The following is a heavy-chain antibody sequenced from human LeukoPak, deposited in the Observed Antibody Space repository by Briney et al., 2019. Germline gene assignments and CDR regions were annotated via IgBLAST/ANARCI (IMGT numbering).Heavy chain of an antibody. D-gene: IGHD3-16*01. Sequence: SQTLSLTFAISGDSVSINSAAWNWIRQSPPRGLEWLGRTYYRSKWYNDYAVSVKGRITISADTSKNQFSLQLNSVTPEDTAVYYCARSISGLGDWGQGTLVTVSS. CDR2: TYYRSKWYN. CDR3: ARSISGLGD. J-gene: IGHJ4*02. CDR1: GDSVSINSAA. V-gene: IGHV6-1*01.